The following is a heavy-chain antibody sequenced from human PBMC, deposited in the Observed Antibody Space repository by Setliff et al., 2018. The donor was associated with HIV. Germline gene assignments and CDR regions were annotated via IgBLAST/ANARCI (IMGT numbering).Heavy chain of an antibody. Sequence: SETLSLTCTVSGDSSSSYYCNWIRQPAGKGPEWIGHMYISGSTNYNPSLKSLVTMSLDTSKNEFSRKLSTVTAADTAGYYCARGQYCGGGSCYSPSYNWFDPWGQGTLVTVSS. J-gene: IGHJ5*02. V-gene: IGHV4-4*07. CDR3: ARGQYCGGGSCYSPSYNWFDP. CDR1: GDSSSSYY. D-gene: IGHD2-15*01. CDR2: MYISGST.